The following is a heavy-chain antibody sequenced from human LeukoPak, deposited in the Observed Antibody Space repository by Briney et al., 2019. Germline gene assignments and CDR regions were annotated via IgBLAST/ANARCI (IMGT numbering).Heavy chain of an antibody. CDR3: ARVRFGEPFDY. D-gene: IGHD3-10*01. V-gene: IGHV3-48*03. CDR1: GFTFSSYE. Sequence: GGSLRLSCAASGFTFSSYEVNWVRQAPGKGLEWVSYISSSGSTIYYADPVKGRFTISRDNAKNSLYLQMNSLRAEDTAVYYCARVRFGEPFDYWGQGTLVTVSS. CDR2: ISSSGSTI. J-gene: IGHJ4*02.